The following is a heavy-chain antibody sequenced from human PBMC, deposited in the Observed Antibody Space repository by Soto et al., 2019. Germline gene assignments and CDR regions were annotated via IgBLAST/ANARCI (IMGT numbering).Heavy chain of an antibody. CDR1: GGSISSYY. CDR2: IYYSGST. Sequence: QVQLQESGPGLVKPSETLSLTCTVSGGSISSYYWSWIRQPPGKGLEWIGYIYYSGSTNYNPSLKSRVTISVDTSKNQFSLKLSSVTAADTAVYYCARSGIAAAGTGYMDVWGKGTTVTVSS. V-gene: IGHV4-59*08. J-gene: IGHJ6*03. D-gene: IGHD6-13*01. CDR3: ARSGIAAAGTGYMDV.